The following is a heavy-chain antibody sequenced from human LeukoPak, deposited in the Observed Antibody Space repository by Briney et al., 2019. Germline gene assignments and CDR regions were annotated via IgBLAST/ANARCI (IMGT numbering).Heavy chain of an antibody. D-gene: IGHD1-1*01. CDR3: VRIQPNTGQWAFDI. CDR2: ISNGGST. J-gene: IGHJ3*02. Sequence: SETLSLTSTLPGGSISRYYWCWIRQPPGEALERSGYISNGGSTNYNPSLKSGVTISVDTSKNQLSLKLSSVTAADTAVYHRVRIQPNTGQWAFDIWGQGTMVSVSS. V-gene: IGHV4-59*13. CDR1: GGSISRYY.